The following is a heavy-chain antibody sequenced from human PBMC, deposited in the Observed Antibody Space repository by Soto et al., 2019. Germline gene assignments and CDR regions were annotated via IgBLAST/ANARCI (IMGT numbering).Heavy chain of an antibody. Sequence: PSETLSLTCTVSGGSISSGDYYWSWIRQPPGKGLEWIGYIYYSGSTYYNPSLKSRVTISVDTSKNQFSLKLSSVTAADTSVYFCARGIPNYTMVRGALFDYWGQGTLVTVSS. CDR1: GGSISSGDYY. J-gene: IGHJ4*02. V-gene: IGHV4-30-4*01. CDR3: ARGIPNYTMVRGALFDY. CDR2: IYYSGST. D-gene: IGHD3-10*01.